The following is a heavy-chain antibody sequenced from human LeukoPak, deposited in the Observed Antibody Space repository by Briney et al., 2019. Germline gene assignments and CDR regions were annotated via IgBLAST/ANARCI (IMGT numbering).Heavy chain of an antibody. V-gene: IGHV4-31*03. Sequence: SETLSLTCTVSGGSISSGGYYWSWIRQHPGKGLEWIGYIYYSGSTYYNPSLKSRVTISVDTSKNQFSLKLSSATAADTAVYYCATGTVRGSYYIGYWGQGTLVTVSS. D-gene: IGHD3-10*01. J-gene: IGHJ4*02. CDR2: IYYSGST. CDR1: GGSISSGGYY. CDR3: ATGTVRGSYYIGY.